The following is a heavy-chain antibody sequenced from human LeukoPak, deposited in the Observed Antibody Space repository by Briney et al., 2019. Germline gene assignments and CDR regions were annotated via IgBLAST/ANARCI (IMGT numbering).Heavy chain of an antibody. D-gene: IGHD1-1*01. CDR1: GGSISGYY. CDR2: IYYSGSS. CDR3: ASGFRGQLGYFDY. J-gene: IGHJ4*02. V-gene: IGHV4-59*01. Sequence: PSETLSLTCTVSGGSISGYYWSWIRQPPGKGLEWIGYIYYSGSSNYNPSLKSRVTMSVDTSKNHFSLKLSSVTAADTAVYYCASGFRGQLGYFDYWGQGTLVTVSS.